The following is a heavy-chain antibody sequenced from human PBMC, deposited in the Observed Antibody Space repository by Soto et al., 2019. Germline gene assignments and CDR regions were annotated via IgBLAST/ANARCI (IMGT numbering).Heavy chain of an antibody. D-gene: IGHD5-12*01. Sequence: SETLSLTCTVSGGSISSSSYYWGWIRQPPGKGLEWIGSIYYSGSTYYNPSLKSRVTISVDTSKNQFSLKLSSVTAADTAVYYCARERRDGYPEDNWFDPWGQGTLVTVSS. CDR3: ARERRDGYPEDNWFDP. V-gene: IGHV4-39*01. CDR2: IYYSGST. J-gene: IGHJ5*02. CDR1: GGSISSSSYY.